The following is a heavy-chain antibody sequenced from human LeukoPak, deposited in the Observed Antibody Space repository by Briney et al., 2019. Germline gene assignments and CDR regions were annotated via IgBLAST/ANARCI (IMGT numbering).Heavy chain of an antibody. J-gene: IGHJ4*02. CDR3: ARDHRYFDWLLRASYYFDY. D-gene: IGHD3-9*01. V-gene: IGHV1-18*01. CDR2: ISAYNGNT. CDR1: GYTFTSYC. Sequence: ASVKVSCKASGYTFTSYCISWVRQAPGQGLEWMGWISAYNGNTNYAQKLQGRVTMTTDTSTSTAYMELRSLRSDDTAVYYCARDHRYFDWLLRASYYFDYWGQGTLVTVSS.